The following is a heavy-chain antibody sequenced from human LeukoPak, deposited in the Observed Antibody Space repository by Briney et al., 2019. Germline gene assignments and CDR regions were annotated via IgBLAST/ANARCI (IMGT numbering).Heavy chain of an antibody. Sequence: SETLSLTCAVYGGSFSGYYWSWIRQPPGKGLEWIGEINHSGSTNYNPSLKSRVTISVDTSKSQFSLKLSSVTAADTAVYYCASAESIAVAGNWGQGTLVTVSS. CDR2: INHSGST. CDR1: GGSFSGYY. CDR3: ASAESIAVAGN. V-gene: IGHV4-34*01. J-gene: IGHJ4*02. D-gene: IGHD6-19*01.